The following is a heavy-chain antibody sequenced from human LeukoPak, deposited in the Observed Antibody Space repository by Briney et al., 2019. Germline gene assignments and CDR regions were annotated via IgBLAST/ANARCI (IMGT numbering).Heavy chain of an antibody. V-gene: IGHV4-31*03. D-gene: IGHD2-21*01. Sequence: SETLSLTCTVSGGSISSGGYYWSWIRQHPGKGLEWIGYIYYSGNTYYNPSLKSRITISVDTSKNHFSLKLTSVTAADTAVYYCARNVVGPRQVDYWGQGILVIVSS. J-gene: IGHJ4*02. CDR1: GGSISSGGYY. CDR2: IYYSGNT. CDR3: ARNVVGPRQVDY.